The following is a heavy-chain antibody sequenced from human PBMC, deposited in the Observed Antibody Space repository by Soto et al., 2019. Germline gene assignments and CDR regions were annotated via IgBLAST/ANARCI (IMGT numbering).Heavy chain of an antibody. Sequence: LRLSLAASGFSINAYGMHWVRQAPGKGLGCVSASNSDGSNTAYADSVKGRFTISRDNAKNTLYLQMNSLGPEDTAVYYCARPWCAPTSSDYFGPGSLLTVSS. V-gene: IGHV3-74*03. CDR2: SNSDGSNT. CDR1: GFSINAYG. D-gene: IGHD2-8*01. CDR3: ARPWCAPTSSDY. J-gene: IGHJ4*02.